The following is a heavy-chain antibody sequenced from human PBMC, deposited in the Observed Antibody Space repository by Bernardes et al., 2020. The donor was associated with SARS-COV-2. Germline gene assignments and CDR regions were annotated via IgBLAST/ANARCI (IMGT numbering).Heavy chain of an antibody. J-gene: IGHJ6*02. V-gene: IGHV3-53*01. D-gene: IGHD3-10*01. CDR3: ARDNGVYYGSGSYYHYYGMDV. CDR2: IYSGGST. Sequence: GSLRLSCAASGFTVSSNYMSWVRQAPGKGLEWVSVIYSGGSTYYADSVKGRFTISRDNSKNTLYLQMNSLRAEDTAVYYCARDNGVYYGSGSYYHYYGMDVWGQGTTVTVSS. CDR1: GFTVSSNY.